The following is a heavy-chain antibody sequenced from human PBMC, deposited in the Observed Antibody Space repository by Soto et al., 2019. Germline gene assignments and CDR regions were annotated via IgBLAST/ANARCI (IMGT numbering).Heavy chain of an antibody. J-gene: IGHJ5*02. V-gene: IGHV4-39*01. CDR1: GGSISSSSYY. D-gene: IGHD6-13*01. CDR3: ARHVEMEPLIAAAGTRWFDP. CDR2: IYYSGST. Sequence: SETLSLTCTVSGGSISSSSYYWGWIRQPPGKGLEWIGSIYYSGSTYYNPSLKSRVTISVDTSKNQFSLKLSSVTAADTAVYYCARHVEMEPLIAAAGTRWFDPWGQGTLVTVSS.